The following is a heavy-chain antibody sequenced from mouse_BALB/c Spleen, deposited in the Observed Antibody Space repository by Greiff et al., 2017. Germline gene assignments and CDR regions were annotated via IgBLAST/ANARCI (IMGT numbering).Heavy chain of an antibody. V-gene: IGHV1-15*01. CDR1: GYTFTDYE. D-gene: IGHD2-3*01. J-gene: IGHJ2*01. CDR2: IDPETGGT. Sequence: QVQLQQSGAELVRPGASVTLSCKASGYTFTDYEMHWVKQTPVHGLEWIGAIDPETGGTAYNQKFKGKATLTADKSSSTAYMELRSLTSDDSAVYFCARSDDGYYFDYWGQGTTLTVSS. CDR3: ARSDDGYYFDY.